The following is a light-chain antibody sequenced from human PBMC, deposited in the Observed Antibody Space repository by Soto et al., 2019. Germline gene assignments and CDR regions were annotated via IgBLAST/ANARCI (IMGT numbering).Light chain of an antibody. CDR2: GAS. V-gene: IGKV3-20*01. Sequence: EIVLTQSPGTLSLSPGERATLSCRASQSVSSSYLAWYQQKPGQAPRPLIYGASSRAIGIPARFSGSGSGTEFTLTISRLEPEDLAVDYCQQYGSSPWTCGQGNKVEIK. CDR1: QSVSSSY. J-gene: IGKJ1*01. CDR3: QQYGSSPWT.